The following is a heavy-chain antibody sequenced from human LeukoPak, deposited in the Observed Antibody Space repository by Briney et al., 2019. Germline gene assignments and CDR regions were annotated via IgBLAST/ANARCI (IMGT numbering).Heavy chain of an antibody. CDR2: IISIFHTA. J-gene: IGHJ4*02. V-gene: IGHV1-69*05. D-gene: IGHD1-26*01. Sequence: ASVKVSCKASGGTFSSYAISWVRQAPGQGLEWMGGIISIFHTANYAQKFQGRVTITTDESTSTAYMELSSLRSEDTAVYYCASRAGRSSAGYYFDYWGQGTLVTVSS. CDR1: GGTFSSYA. CDR3: ASRAGRSSAGYYFDY.